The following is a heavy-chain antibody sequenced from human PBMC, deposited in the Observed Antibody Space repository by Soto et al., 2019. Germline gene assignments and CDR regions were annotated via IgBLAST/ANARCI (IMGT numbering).Heavy chain of an antibody. J-gene: IGHJ4*02. CDR1: GFTFSSYA. D-gene: IGHD3-22*01. CDR3: ARGSSGYYFASF. Sequence: QVQLVEYGGGVVQPGRSLRLSCAASGFTFSSYAMHWVRQAPGKGLEWVAVISYDGSNKYYADSVKGRFTISRDNSKNTLYLKMNSLRAEDTAVYYCARGSSGYYFASFWGQGTLVTVSS. CDR2: ISYDGSNK. V-gene: IGHV3-30-3*01.